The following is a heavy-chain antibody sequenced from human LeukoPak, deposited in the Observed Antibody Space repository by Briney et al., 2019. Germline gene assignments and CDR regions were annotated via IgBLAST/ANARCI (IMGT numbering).Heavy chain of an antibody. Sequence: SETLSLTCTVSGGSISSYYWSWIRQPPGKGLEWIGYIYYSGSTNSNPSLKSRVTISVDTTKNQFSLKLSSVTAADTAVYYCARGTLEMDPWRYWGQGTLVTVSS. J-gene: IGHJ4*02. CDR3: ARGTLEMDPWRY. V-gene: IGHV4-59*01. D-gene: IGHD5-24*01. CDR1: GGSISSYY. CDR2: IYYSGST.